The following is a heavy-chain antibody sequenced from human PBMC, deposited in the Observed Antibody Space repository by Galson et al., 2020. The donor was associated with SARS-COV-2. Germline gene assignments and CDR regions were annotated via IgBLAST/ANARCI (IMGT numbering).Heavy chain of an antibody. V-gene: IGHV3-64D*06. J-gene: IGHJ3*02. D-gene: IGHD4-17*01. CDR2: ISSNGGST. CDR3: VKEEDYGDNSYDAFDI. CDR1: GFTFSSYA. Sequence: GRSLRLSCSASGFTFSSYAMHWVRQPPGKGLEYVSAISSNGGSTYYADSVKGRFTISRHNSKNTLYLQMSSLRAEDTSVYYCVKEEDYGDNSYDAFDIWGQGTLVTVS.